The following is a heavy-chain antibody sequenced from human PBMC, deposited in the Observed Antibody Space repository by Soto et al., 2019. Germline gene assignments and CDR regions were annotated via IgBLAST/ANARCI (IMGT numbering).Heavy chain of an antibody. J-gene: IGHJ4*02. CDR3: ARDTVIYTSTSFPLDL. Sequence: PSQTLSLTCAISGDSVSSNSAGWNWIRQSPSRGLEWLGRIYYRSKWFEDYAMSLKSRLTFNPDTSKNLFTLQLKSVTPADTAVYYCARDTVIYTSTSFPLDLWGQGTLVTVSS. V-gene: IGHV6-1*01. CDR2: IYYRSKWFE. D-gene: IGHD2-2*01. CDR1: GDSVSSNSAG.